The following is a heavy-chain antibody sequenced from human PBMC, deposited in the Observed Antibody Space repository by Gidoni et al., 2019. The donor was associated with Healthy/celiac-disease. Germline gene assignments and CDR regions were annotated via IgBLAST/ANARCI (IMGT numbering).Heavy chain of an antibody. CDR1: GFTFSSYA. Sequence: QVQLVESGGGVVKSGRSLRLSCAASGFTFSSYAMDWVRQAPGKGLEWVSVISYDGSNKYYADSVKGRFTISRDNSKNTLYLQMNSLRAEDTAVYYCARDQGTHFDYWGQGTLVTVSS. D-gene: IGHD3-10*01. V-gene: IGHV3-30-3*01. J-gene: IGHJ4*02. CDR2: ISYDGSNK. CDR3: ARDQGTHFDY.